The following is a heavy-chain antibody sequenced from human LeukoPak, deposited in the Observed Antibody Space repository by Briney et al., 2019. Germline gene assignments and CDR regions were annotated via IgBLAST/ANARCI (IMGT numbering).Heavy chain of an antibody. CDR1: GFTFSSYS. J-gene: IGHJ3*02. Sequence: GGSLRLSCAASGFTFSSYSMNWVRQAPGKGLEWVSYISSSSSTIYYADSVKGRFTISRDNAKNTLYLQMNSLRAEDTAVYYCAIIVVVPAAIVGAFDIWGQGTMVTVSS. D-gene: IGHD2-2*01. CDR3: AIIVVVPAAIVGAFDI. CDR2: ISSSSSTI. V-gene: IGHV3-48*01.